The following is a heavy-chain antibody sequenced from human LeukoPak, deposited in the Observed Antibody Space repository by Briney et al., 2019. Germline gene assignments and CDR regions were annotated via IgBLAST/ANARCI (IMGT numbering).Heavy chain of an antibody. J-gene: IGHJ6*03. V-gene: IGHV3-30*18. Sequence: GGSLRLSCAASGFTFSSHGMHWVRQAPGKGLEWVAVISYGGSNKYYADSVKGRFTISRDNSKNTLYLQMNSLRAEDTAVYYCAKDGLRYYYYYHMDGWGKGTTVTDSS. CDR2: ISYGGSNK. CDR1: GFTFSSHG. CDR3: AKDGLRYYYYYHMDG.